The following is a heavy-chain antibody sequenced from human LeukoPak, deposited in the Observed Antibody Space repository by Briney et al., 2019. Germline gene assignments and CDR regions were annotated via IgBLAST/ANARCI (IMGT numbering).Heavy chain of an antibody. CDR1: GFSFSSDE. Sequence: GGSLRLSCAASGFSFSSDELNWVRQAPGKGLEWLSYISTSGRTTYYADSVKGRFTISRDNAKNSLYLQMGSLRAEDTAVYYCARDRTMVRGLANYFYGMDVWGQGTTVIVSS. J-gene: IGHJ6*02. V-gene: IGHV3-48*03. CDR3: ARDRTMVRGLANYFYGMDV. D-gene: IGHD3-10*01. CDR2: ISTSGRTT.